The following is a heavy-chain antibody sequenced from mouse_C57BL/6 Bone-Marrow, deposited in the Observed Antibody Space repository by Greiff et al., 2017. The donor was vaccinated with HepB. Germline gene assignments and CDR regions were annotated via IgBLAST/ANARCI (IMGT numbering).Heavy chain of an antibody. D-gene: IGHD2-4*01. CDR1: GFTFSSYG. J-gene: IGHJ2*01. V-gene: IGHV5-6*01. CDR2: ISSGGSYT. Sequence: EVQVVESGGDLVKPGGSLKLSCAASGFTFSSYGMSWVRQTPDKRLEWVATISSGGSYTYYPDSVKGRFTISRDNAKNTLYLQMSSLKSEDTAMYYGARHLLIYYDYDGVDYWGQGTTLTVSS. CDR3: ARHLLIYYDYDGVDY.